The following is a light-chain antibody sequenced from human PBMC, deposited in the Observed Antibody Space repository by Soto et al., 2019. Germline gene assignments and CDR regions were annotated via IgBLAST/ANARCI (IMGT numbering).Light chain of an antibody. CDR3: AAWDDSLMGV. V-gene: IGLV1-44*01. CDR1: SSNIGSSS. CDR2: SNA. Sequence: QSVLTQPPSVSGTPGQTVTMSCSGSSSNIGSSSVKWYQQLPGAAPKVVIYSNALRPSGVPDRFSGYKSGTSAYLAISGLQPEDEADYYCAAWDDSLMGVFGAGTKVTVL. J-gene: IGLJ1*01.